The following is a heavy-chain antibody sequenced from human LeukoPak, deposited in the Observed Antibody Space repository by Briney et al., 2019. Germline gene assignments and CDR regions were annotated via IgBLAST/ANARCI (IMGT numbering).Heavy chain of an antibody. Sequence: SETLSLTCSVSGYSITSGYYWGWIRQPPGKGLEWIGSIYHTGNTFYDPSFNSRVTISVDPSKNQFSLSLSSVTAADTAVYYCARYCSSTTCYTRGGDYWGQGTLVTVSS. J-gene: IGHJ4*02. CDR3: ARYCSSTTCYTRGGDY. CDR1: GYSITSGYY. V-gene: IGHV4-38-2*02. CDR2: IYHTGNT. D-gene: IGHD2-2*02.